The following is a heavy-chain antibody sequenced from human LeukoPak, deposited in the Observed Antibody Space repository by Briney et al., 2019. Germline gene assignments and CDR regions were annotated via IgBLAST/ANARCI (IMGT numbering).Heavy chain of an antibody. D-gene: IGHD3-22*01. CDR3: AKGPHVEVSSGYYYYYYYMDV. CDR1: GFTFSSYG. CDR2: IWYDGSNK. Sequence: GGSLRLSCAASGFTFSSYGMHWVRQAPGKGLEWVAVIWYDGSNKYYADSVEGRFTISRDNSKNTLYLQMNSLRAEDTAVYYCAKGPHVEVSSGYYYYYYYMDVWGKGTTVTVAS. J-gene: IGHJ6*03. V-gene: IGHV3-33*06.